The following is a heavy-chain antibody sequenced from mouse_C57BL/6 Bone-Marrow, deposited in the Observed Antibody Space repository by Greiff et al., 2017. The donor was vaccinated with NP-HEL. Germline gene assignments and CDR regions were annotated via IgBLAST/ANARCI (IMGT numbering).Heavy chain of an antibody. CDR2: IDTETGGT. CDR1: GYTFTDYE. D-gene: IGHD2-3*01. Sequence: VRLVESGAELVRPGASVTLSCKASGYTFTDYEMHWVKQTPVHGLEWIGAIDTETGGTAYNQKFKGKAILTADKSSSTAYMELRSLTSEDSAVYYCTRDGLYFDYWGQGTTLTVSS. V-gene: IGHV1-15*01. J-gene: IGHJ2*01. CDR3: TRDGLYFDY.